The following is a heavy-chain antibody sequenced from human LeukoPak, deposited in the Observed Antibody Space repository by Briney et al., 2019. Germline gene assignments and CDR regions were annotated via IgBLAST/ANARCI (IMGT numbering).Heavy chain of an antibody. CDR2: INYSRNP. CDR3: AREGGYTYYYDSSGRHGLGAFDI. J-gene: IGHJ3*02. V-gene: IGHV4-39*07. CDR1: GGSISSSSYY. Sequence: PSETLSLTCTVSGGSISSSSYYWGWIRQPPWKGLEWIGNINYSRNPYYNPSLKSRVTISVDTSKNQFSLKLSSVTAADTAVYYCAREGGYTYYYDSSGRHGLGAFDIWGQGTMVTVSS. D-gene: IGHD3-22*01.